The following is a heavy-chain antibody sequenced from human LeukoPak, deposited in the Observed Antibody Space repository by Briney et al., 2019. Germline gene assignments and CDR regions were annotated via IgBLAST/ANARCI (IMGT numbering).Heavy chain of an antibody. CDR2: INPNSGGT. Sequence: ASVKVSCKASGYTFTGYYMHWVRQAPGQGLEWMGWINPNSGGTNYAQKFQGRVTMTRDTSISTAYMELSRLRADDPAVYYCATYYGGLDAFDIWGQGTMVTVSS. CDR1: GYTFTGYY. V-gene: IGHV1-2*02. J-gene: IGHJ3*02. D-gene: IGHD1-26*01. CDR3: ATYYGGLDAFDI.